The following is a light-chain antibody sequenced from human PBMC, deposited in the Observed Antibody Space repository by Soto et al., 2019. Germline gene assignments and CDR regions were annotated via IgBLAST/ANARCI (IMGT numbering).Light chain of an antibody. CDR2: STT. Sequence: QAVVTQEPSLTVSPGGTVTLTCVYSTGAVTSGYYPNWFQQKPGQPPRALIYSTTYKHSWTPARFSGSLLGGKAALTLSGVQPEDEADYYCLLFYGDGVVFGGGTKLTVL. CDR3: LLFYGDGVV. J-gene: IGLJ2*01. V-gene: IGLV7-43*01. CDR1: TGAVTSGYY.